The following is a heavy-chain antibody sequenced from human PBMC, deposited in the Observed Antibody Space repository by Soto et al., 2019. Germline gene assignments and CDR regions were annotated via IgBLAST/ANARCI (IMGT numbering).Heavy chain of an antibody. J-gene: IGHJ4*02. CDR3: ARHLSTPGTRGFDS. Sequence: SETLSLTSAVSSGSISSANWWSWVRQPPGKGLEWIGEIYLGGTTNYNPSLKSRVTMSIDNYKNQFFLNLASVTAADTAVYYCARHLSTPGTRGFDSWGQGTLVTVSS. CDR2: IYLGGTT. CDR1: SGSISSANW. V-gene: IGHV4-4*02.